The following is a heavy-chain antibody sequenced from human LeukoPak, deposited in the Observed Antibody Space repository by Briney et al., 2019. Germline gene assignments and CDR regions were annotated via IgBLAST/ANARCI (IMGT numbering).Heavy chain of an antibody. CDR3: ARGLIVVVPAAMVHYYVDV. CDR2: INHSGST. J-gene: IGHJ6*03. D-gene: IGHD2-2*01. V-gene: IGHV4-34*01. CDR1: GGSFSGYY. Sequence: SETLSLTCAVYGGSFSGYYWSWIRQPPGKGLERIGEINHSGSTNYNPSLKSRVTISVDTSKNQFSLKLSSVTAADTAVYYCARGLIVVVPAAMVHYYVDVWGKGTTVTVSS.